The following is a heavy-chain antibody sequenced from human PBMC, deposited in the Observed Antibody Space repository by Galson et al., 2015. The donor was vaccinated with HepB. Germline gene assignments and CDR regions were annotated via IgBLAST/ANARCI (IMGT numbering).Heavy chain of an antibody. CDR3: ARGDPGEDYYYGSGAAEWFDP. CDR2: ISAYNGNT. V-gene: IGHV1-18*04. Sequence: SVKVSCKASGYTFTSYGISWVRQAPGQGLEWMGWISAYNGNTNYAQKLQGRVTMTTDTSTSTAYMELRSLRSDDTAVYYCARGDPGEDYYYGSGAAEWFDPWGQGTLVTVSS. J-gene: IGHJ5*02. D-gene: IGHD3-10*01. CDR1: GYTFTSYG.